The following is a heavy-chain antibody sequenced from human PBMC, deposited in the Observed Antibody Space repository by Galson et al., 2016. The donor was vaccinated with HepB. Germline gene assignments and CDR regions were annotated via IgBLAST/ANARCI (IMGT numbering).Heavy chain of an antibody. CDR3: ARGRGSGAYLIDH. J-gene: IGHJ4*02. CDR2: MSFDGSNN. V-gene: IGHV3-30*04. Sequence: SLRLSCAASGFSFSAYSMHWVRQAPGKGLEWMALMSFDGSNNQHADSVEGRFTISRDNSRSTLYLQMNTLRTEDSAVYYCARGRGSGAYLIDHWGQGVLVIVSS. D-gene: IGHD1-26*01. CDR1: GFSFSAYS.